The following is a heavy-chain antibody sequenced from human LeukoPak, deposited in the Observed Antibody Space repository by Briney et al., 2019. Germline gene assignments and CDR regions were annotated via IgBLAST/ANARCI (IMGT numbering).Heavy chain of an antibody. Sequence: KASETLSLTCTVSGDSISSGDYYWSWIRQPPGKGLEWIGYIYYSGSTYYNPSLKSRVTISVDTSKNQFSLKLSSVTAADTAVYYCALYGSGSYNFDSWGQGTLVTVSS. CDR2: IYYSGST. D-gene: IGHD3-10*01. CDR1: GDSISSGDYY. V-gene: IGHV4-30-4*01. CDR3: ALYGSGSYNFDS. J-gene: IGHJ4*02.